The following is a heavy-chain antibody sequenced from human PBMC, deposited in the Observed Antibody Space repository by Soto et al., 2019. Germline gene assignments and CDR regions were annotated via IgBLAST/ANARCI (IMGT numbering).Heavy chain of an antibody. CDR2: IYYSGST. V-gene: IGHV4-30-4*01. D-gene: IGHD3-10*01. J-gene: IGHJ6*02. CDR1: GGSISSGDYY. CDR3: ASGITMVRGEYYYYYGMDV. Sequence: SEILSLTCTVSGGSISSGDYYWSWIRQPPGKGLEWIGYIYYSGSTYYNPSLKSRVTISVDTSKNQFSLKLSSVTAADTAVYYCASGITMVRGEYYYYYGMDVWGQGTTVTVSS.